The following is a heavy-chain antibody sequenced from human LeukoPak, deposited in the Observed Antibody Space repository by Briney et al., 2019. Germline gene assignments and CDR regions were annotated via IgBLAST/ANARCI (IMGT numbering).Heavy chain of an antibody. Sequence: PGGSLRLSCAASGFTFSSYEMNWVRQAPGKGLEWVSYISSSGSTMYYADSVKGRFTISRDNAKNSLYLQMNSLRAEDTAVYYCARDTDQLLWFGEDQYYYYGMDVWGQGTTVTVSS. D-gene: IGHD3-10*01. V-gene: IGHV3-48*03. J-gene: IGHJ6*02. CDR2: ISSSGSTM. CDR1: GFTFSSYE. CDR3: ARDTDQLLWFGEDQYYYYGMDV.